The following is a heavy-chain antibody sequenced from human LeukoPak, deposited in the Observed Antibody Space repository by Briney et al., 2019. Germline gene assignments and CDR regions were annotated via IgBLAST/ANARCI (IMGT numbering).Heavy chain of an antibody. D-gene: IGHD3-10*01. V-gene: IGHV4-59*01. CDR3: ARAVGGDGSGSL. Sequence: IPSETLSPTCTVSGGSISTSYWSWIRQPPGKGLEWIGYIYFSGSTNYNPSLKSRVTISVDTSKNQFSLKLRSVTAADTALYYCARAVGGDGSGSLWGPGTLVTVSS. J-gene: IGHJ4*02. CDR2: IYFSGST. CDR1: GGSISTSY.